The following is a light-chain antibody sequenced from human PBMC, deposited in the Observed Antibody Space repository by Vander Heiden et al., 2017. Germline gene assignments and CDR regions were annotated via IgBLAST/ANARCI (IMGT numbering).Light chain of an antibody. CDR2: QDS. CDR1: KLGDYY. J-gene: IGLJ2*01. CDR3: QAWDSSTRVV. V-gene: IGLV3-1*01. Sequence: SYELTQPSSGSVSPGQTATITYSGDKLGDYYACWYQRKPGQSPVLLIYQDSKPPSGFPALFSGSNSGNTATLTISGTQAMDEADYYCQAWDSSTRVVFGGGTKLTVL.